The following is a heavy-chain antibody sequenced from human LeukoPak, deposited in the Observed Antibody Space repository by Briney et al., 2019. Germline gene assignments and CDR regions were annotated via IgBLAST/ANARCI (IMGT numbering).Heavy chain of an antibody. CDR2: IYHSGST. J-gene: IGHJ4*02. CDR3: ASYSSSWGFDY. Sequence: SETLSLTCAVSGGSISSGGYSWSWIRQPPGKGLGWIGYIYHSGSTYYNPSLKSRVTISVDRSKNQFSLKLSSVTAADTAVYYCASYSSSWGFDYWGQGTLVTVSS. CDR1: GGSISSGGYS. V-gene: IGHV4-30-2*01. D-gene: IGHD6-13*01.